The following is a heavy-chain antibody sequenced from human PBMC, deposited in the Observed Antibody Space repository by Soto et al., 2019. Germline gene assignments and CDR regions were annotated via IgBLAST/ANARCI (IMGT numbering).Heavy chain of an antibody. CDR3: ASIAAPGTTHFDF. Sequence: SETLSLTCTVSGGSLGSGRYYWGWIRQSPGKGLEWIGNIYYSGNTFYNPSLKSRVTISVDTSKNQFYLHLSSVTAADTAIFYCASIAAPGTTHFDFWGQGTLVTVSS. J-gene: IGHJ4*02. V-gene: IGHV4-39*01. CDR2: IYYSGNT. CDR1: GGSLGSGRYY. D-gene: IGHD6-13*01.